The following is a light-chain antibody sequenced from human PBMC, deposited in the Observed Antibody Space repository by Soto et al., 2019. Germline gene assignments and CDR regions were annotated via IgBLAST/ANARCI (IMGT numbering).Light chain of an antibody. Sequence: QSVLTQPASVSGSPGQSIAISCTGTSSDVGAYNYVSWYQQHPGNAPKLIIHEVSNRPSGVSDRFSGSKSGNTASLTISGLQADHEAAYYCSSHTTYTTRVFGTGTTVTV. CDR2: EVS. V-gene: IGLV2-14*01. J-gene: IGLJ1*01. CDR1: SSDVGAYNY. CDR3: SSHTTYTTRV.